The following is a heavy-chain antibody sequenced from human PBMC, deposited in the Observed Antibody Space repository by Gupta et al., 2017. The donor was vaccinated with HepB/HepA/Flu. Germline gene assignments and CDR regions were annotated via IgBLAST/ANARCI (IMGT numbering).Heavy chain of an antibody. CDR2: IWYDGSYK. CDR3: ARVSGDSSGWYGYYYYGMDV. CDR1: GFTFSSYG. D-gene: IGHD6-19*01. J-gene: IGHJ6*02. Sequence: QVQLVESGGGVVQPGRSLRLSCAASGFTFSSYGMNWVRQPPGKGLEWVAIIWYDGSYKYYADSVKGRFTISRDNSKNTLHLQMNSLGAEDTAVYYCARVSGDSSGWYGYYYYGMDVWGQGTTVTVSS. V-gene: IGHV3-33*01.